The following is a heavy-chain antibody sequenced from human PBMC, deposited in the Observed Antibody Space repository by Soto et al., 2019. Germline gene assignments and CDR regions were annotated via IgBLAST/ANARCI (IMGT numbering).Heavy chain of an antibody. V-gene: IGHV4-4*07. CDR1: GGSISSYY. J-gene: IGHJ6*02. D-gene: IGHD2-15*01. CDR2: IYTSGNT. Sequence: PSETLSLTCTVSGGSISSYYWSWIRQPAGKGLEWIGRIYTSGNTNYNPSLKSRVTMSVDTSKNQFSLKLSSVTAADTAVYYCAREEVGYCSGGRCYYYVMDVWGQGITVTVSS. CDR3: AREEVGYCSGGRCYYYVMDV.